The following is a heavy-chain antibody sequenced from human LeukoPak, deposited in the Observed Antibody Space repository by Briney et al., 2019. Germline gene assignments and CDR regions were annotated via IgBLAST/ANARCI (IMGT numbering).Heavy chain of an antibody. CDR1: GYTFTSYG. V-gene: IGHV1-18*01. J-gene: IGHJ5*02. D-gene: IGHD6-13*01. CDR3: ARVRAAASLNWFDP. CDR2: ISAYNGNT. Sequence: GASVKVSCKASGYTFTSYGISWVRQAPGQGLEWMGWISAYNGNTIYAQKLQGRVTMTTDTSTSTAYMELRSLRSDDTAVYYCARVRAAASLNWFDPWGQGTLVTVSS.